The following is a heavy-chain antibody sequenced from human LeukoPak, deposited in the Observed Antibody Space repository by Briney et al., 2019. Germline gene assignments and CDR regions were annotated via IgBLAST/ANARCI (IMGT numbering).Heavy chain of an antibody. V-gene: IGHV4-34*01. J-gene: IGHJ4*02. Sequence: PSETLSLTCAVYGGSFSGYYWSWIRQPPGKGLERIGEINHSGSTNYNPSLKSRVTISVDTSKNQFSLKLSSVTAADTAVYYCARGVWRITMVRGVIIKVHYFDYWGQGTLVTVSS. D-gene: IGHD3-10*01. CDR3: ARGVWRITMVRGVIIKVHYFDY. CDR2: INHSGST. CDR1: GGSFSGYY.